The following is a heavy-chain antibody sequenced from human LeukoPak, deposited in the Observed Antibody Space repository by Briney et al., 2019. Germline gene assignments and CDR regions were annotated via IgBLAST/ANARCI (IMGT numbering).Heavy chain of an antibody. D-gene: IGHD1-26*01. CDR2: ISGRSSTI. CDR3: ARDRIKSGSYYFDY. J-gene: IGHJ4*02. Sequence: PGGSLRVSCAASAFTFSDYSMNWVRQAPGKGLEWVSYISGRSSTIYYADSVKGRFTISRDNAKNSMYLQVNSLRAEDTAVYYCARDRIKSGSYYFDYWGQGTLVTVSS. CDR1: AFTFSDYS. V-gene: IGHV3-48*01.